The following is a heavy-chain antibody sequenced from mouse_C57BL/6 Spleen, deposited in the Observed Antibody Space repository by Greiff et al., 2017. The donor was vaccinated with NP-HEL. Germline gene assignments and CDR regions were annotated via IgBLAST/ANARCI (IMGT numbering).Heavy chain of an antibody. J-gene: IGHJ1*03. V-gene: IGHV5-2*03. CDR3: ARHVLYYCSSYWYFDV. CDR2: INSDGGST. D-gene: IGHD1-1*01. Sequence: EVKLMESGGGLVKPGESLKLSCESNEYEFPSHDMSWVRKTPEKRLELVAAINSDGGSTYYPDTMEGRFIISRDNTKKTLYLQMSSLRSEDTAMYYCARHVLYYCSSYWYFDVWGTGTTVTVSS. CDR1: EYEFPSHD.